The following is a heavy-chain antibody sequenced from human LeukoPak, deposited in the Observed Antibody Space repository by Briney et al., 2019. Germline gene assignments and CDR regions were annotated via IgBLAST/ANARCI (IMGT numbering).Heavy chain of an antibody. CDR2: ISYDGSNK. J-gene: IGHJ6*02. Sequence: GGSLRLSCAASRFTFGSYWMHWVRQAPGKGLEWVAVISYDGSNKYYADSVKGRFTISRDNSKNTLYLQMNSLGAEDTAVYYCAKDSPDSSEVYDYYGMDVWGQGTTVTVSS. D-gene: IGHD3-22*01. V-gene: IGHV3-30*18. CDR3: AKDSPDSSEVYDYYGMDV. CDR1: RFTFGSYW.